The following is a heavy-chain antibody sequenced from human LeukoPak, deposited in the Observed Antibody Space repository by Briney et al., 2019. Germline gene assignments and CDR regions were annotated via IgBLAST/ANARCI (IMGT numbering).Heavy chain of an antibody. CDR3: ARGRYDGSGYFFFDF. D-gene: IGHD3-22*01. V-gene: IGHV4-4*07. J-gene: IGHJ4*02. CDR2: IYTSGST. CDR1: GASISSHY. Sequence: PSETLSLTCSVSGASISSHYWSWIRQPAGEGLEWVGRIYTSGSTNYNPSLESRVTISLDTSKNQFSLNLGPVTPADTAVYYCARGRYDGSGYFFFDFWGQGTLVTVSS.